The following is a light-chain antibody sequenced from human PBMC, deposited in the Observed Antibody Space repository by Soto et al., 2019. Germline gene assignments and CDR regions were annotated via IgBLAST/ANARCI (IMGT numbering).Light chain of an antibody. V-gene: IGLV2-8*01. Sequence: QSALTQPPSASGSPGQSVTISCTGTSSDVGGYNYVSWYQQHPGKAPKLMISEVSQRPSGVPDRFSGSKSGNTASLTVSGLHTEDEADYYCSSYAGSGNVLFGGGTKLTVL. CDR2: EVS. CDR1: SSDVGGYNY. CDR3: SSYAGSGNVL. J-gene: IGLJ2*01.